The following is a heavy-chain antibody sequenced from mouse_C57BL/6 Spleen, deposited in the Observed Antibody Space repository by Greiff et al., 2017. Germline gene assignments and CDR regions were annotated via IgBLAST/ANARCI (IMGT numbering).Heavy chain of an antibody. Sequence: EVQLQQSGPELVKPGASVKIPCKASGYTFTDYNMDWVKQSHGKSLEWIGDINPNNGGTIYNQKFKGKATLTVDKSSSTAYMELRSLTSEDTAVYYCARSGYYGSSPYYFDYWGQGTTLTVSS. CDR1: GYTFTDYN. D-gene: IGHD1-1*01. CDR3: ARSGYYGSSPYYFDY. CDR2: INPNNGGT. J-gene: IGHJ2*01. V-gene: IGHV1-18*01.